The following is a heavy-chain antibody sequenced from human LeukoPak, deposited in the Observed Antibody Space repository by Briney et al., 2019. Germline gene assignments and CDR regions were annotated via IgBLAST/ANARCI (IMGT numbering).Heavy chain of an antibody. Sequence: SETLSLTCTVSGDSISSYYWSWIRQPPGKGLEWIGYIYYSGSTNYNPSLKSRVTISVDTSKNQFSLKLSSVTAADTAVYYCARVRAVAITMIVVNAFDIWGQGTMVTVSS. J-gene: IGHJ3*02. D-gene: IGHD3-22*01. CDR1: GDSISSYY. CDR2: IYYSGST. V-gene: IGHV4-59*01. CDR3: ARVRAVAITMIVVNAFDI.